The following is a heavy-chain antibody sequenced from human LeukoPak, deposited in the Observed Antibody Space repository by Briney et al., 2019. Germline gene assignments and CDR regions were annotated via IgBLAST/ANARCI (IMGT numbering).Heavy chain of an antibody. V-gene: IGHV4-59*12. D-gene: IGHD3-22*01. CDR2: IFYSGST. Sequence: PGGSLRLSCAASGFTFSSYSMNWIRQPPGKALEWIGNIFYSGSTYYSPSLKSRVTMSLDTSRNQFSLKLNSVTAADTAVYYCAKSNGYGLIDIWGQGTMVTVSS. J-gene: IGHJ3*02. CDR1: GFTFSSYS. CDR3: AKSNGYGLIDI.